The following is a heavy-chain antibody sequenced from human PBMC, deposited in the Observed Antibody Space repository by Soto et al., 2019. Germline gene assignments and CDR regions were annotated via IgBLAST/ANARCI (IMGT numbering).Heavy chain of an antibody. D-gene: IGHD3-3*01. J-gene: IGHJ5*02. CDR3: ARDPHEFWTSYWFDP. CDR2: ISAYDGKT. Sequence: ASVKVSCKTSGYTFNTYGINWVRQAPGQGLELMGWISAYDGKTTYAEKFQGRVTMTTDTSTGTAYMELRSLRSDDTAIYYCARDPHEFWTSYWFDPWGQGTPVTVPQ. V-gene: IGHV1-18*01. CDR1: GYTFNTYG.